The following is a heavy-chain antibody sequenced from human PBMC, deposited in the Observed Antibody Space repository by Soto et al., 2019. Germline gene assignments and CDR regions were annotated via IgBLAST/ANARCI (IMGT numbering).Heavy chain of an antibody. D-gene: IGHD2-15*01. CDR2: IVVGSGNT. J-gene: IGHJ6*02. CDR3: ATSPLTRRYCSGGSCHTKYYYGMDV. CDR1: GFAFTSSA. V-gene: IGHV1-58*01. Sequence: ASVKVSCKASGFAFTSSAVQWVRQARGQRLEWIGWIVVGSGNTNYAQKFQERVTITRDMSTSTAYMELSSLRSEDTAVYYCATSPLTRRYCSGGSCHTKYYYGMDVWGQGTTVTVSS.